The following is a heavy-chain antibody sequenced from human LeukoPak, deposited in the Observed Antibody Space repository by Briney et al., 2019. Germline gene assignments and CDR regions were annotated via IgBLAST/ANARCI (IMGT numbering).Heavy chain of an antibody. Sequence: SETLSLTCTVSGGSISSGGYYWSWIRQHPGKGLEWIGYICYSGSTYYNPSLKSRVTISVDTSKNQFSLKLSSVTAADTAVYYCAREERQDTVYILPAFDYWGQGTLVTVSS. J-gene: IGHJ4*02. CDR2: ICYSGST. V-gene: IGHV4-31*03. CDR3: AREERQDTVYILPAFDY. CDR1: GGSISSGGYY. D-gene: IGHD5-18*01.